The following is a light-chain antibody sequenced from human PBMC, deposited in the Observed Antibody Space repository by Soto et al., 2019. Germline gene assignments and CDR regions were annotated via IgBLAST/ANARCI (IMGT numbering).Light chain of an antibody. V-gene: IGLV1-44*01. J-gene: IGLJ2*01. CDR1: SSDIETTS. CDR3: AAWDDSLKGVV. Sequence: QSVLTQPPSASGAPGQWVTISCSGTSSDIETTSVNWYHQLPGRAPKLLIYNYNQRPSGVPDRFSGSKSGTSASLAISGLQSEDVADYYCAAWDDSLKGVVFGGGTKLTVL. CDR2: NYN.